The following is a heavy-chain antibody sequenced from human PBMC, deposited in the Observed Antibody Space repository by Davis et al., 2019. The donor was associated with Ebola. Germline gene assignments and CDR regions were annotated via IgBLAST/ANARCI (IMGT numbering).Heavy chain of an antibody. CDR1: GDSISTGRYY. D-gene: IGHD3-22*01. V-gene: IGHV4-61*02. CDR3: ARDRDYYHEGVFDI. CDR2: IYTTGST. Sequence: PSETLSLTCTVSGDSISTGRYYWIWIRQPAGKGLEWIGRIYTTGSTNYNPSLKSRVTMSLDTSENQFSLRLTSVTAADTAVYYCARDRDYYHEGVFDIWGQGTMVTVSS. J-gene: IGHJ3*02.